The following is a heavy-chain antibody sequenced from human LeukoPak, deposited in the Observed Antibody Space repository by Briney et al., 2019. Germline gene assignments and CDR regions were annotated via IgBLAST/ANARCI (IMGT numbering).Heavy chain of an antibody. CDR2: ISSSSSYI. CDR1: GFTFSSYS. J-gene: IGHJ4*02. Sequence: GGSLRLSCAASGFTFSSYSMNWVRQAPGKGLEWVSSISSSSSYIYYADSVKGRFTISRDNAKNSLYLQMNSLRAEDTAVYYCARASLYYYGSGSPGLFDYWGQGTLVTVSS. V-gene: IGHV3-21*01. D-gene: IGHD3-10*01. CDR3: ARASLYYYGSGSPGLFDY.